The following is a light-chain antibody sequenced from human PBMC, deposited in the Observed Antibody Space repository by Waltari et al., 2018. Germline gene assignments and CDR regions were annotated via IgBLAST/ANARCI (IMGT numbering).Light chain of an antibody. Sequence: QLTLTQSPSASASLGASVNLTCLLTSRHNDFAVPWHQQEPEKAPRFLMTVNADCSHIRWDDIPDRFSGSSSGAERFLTISSLQSEDEADYFCQTWTAGIGVFGRGTTVSVL. V-gene: IGLV4-69*01. J-gene: IGLJ1*01. CDR3: QTWTAGIGV. CDR1: SRHNDFA. CDR2: VNADCSH.